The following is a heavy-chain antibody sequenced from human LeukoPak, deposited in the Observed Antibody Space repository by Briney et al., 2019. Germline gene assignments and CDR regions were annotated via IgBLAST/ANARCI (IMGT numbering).Heavy chain of an antibody. V-gene: IGHV3-30*04. J-gene: IGHJ5*02. CDR1: GFTFSSYA. Sequence: GGSLRLSCAASGFTFSSYAMHWVRQAPGKGLEWVAVISYDGSNKYYADSVKGRFTISRDNSKNTLYLQMNSLRAEDTAVYYCGRAVVAAAVNWFDPWGQGTLVTVSS. CDR3: GRAVVAAAVNWFDP. D-gene: IGHD2-2*01. CDR2: ISYDGSNK.